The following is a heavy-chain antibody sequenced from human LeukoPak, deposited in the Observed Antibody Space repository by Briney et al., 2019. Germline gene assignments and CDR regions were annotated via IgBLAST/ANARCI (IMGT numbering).Heavy chain of an antibody. V-gene: IGHV3-53*05. Sequence: GGSLRLSCAVSGFTVSSDYMNWVRQAPGKGLEWVSVIFPGGSTYYADSVKGRFSISRDNSKNTLYLQMNSLRAEDTAVYYCAKDTEYSSSWYYFDYWGQGTLVTVSS. J-gene: IGHJ4*02. CDR1: GFTVSSDY. CDR2: IFPGGST. CDR3: AKDTEYSSSWYYFDY. D-gene: IGHD6-13*01.